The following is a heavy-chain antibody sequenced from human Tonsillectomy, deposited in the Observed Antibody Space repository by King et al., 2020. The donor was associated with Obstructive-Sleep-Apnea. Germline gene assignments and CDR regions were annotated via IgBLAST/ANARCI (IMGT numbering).Heavy chain of an antibody. CDR1: GGSLTTIDYF. Sequence: LQLQESGPGLVKPSETLSLTCIVSGGSLTTIDYFWGWIRQPPGKGLEWIGSISYNGDTYFNAPFMSRVTMSLDTSKNQFSLNLRSVTAADTAVYYCASGGYTSAWFPFSWGQGALVTVSS. V-gene: IGHV4-39*07. J-gene: IGHJ5*02. CDR2: ISYNGDT. CDR3: ASGGYTSAWFPFS. D-gene: IGHD6-19*01.